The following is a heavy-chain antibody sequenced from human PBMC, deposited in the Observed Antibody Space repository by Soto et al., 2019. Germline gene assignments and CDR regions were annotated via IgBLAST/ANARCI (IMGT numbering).Heavy chain of an antibody. J-gene: IGHJ5*02. V-gene: IGHV2-5*02. D-gene: IGHD3-10*01. Sequence: QITLKESGPTLVKPTQTLTLTCTFSGFSLSTSGVGVGWIRQPPGKGLEWLALIYWDDDKRYRSSLKSSLTISKDTSKNQVVLTMTNRDPGGTATYYCAHLYYYASGKTFDHWGQGTLVTVSS. CDR2: IYWDDDK. CDR1: GFSLSTSGVG. CDR3: AHLYYYASGKTFDH.